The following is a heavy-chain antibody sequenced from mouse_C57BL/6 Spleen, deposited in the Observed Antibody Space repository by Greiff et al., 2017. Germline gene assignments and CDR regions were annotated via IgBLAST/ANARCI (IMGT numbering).Heavy chain of an antibody. CDR3: ARTVVATGYFDY. V-gene: IGHV1-50*01. CDR1: GYTFTSYW. D-gene: IGHD1-1*01. Sequence: QVQLQQSGAELVKPGASVKLSCKASGYTFTSYWMQWVKQRPGQGLEWIGEIDPSDSYTNYNQKFKGKATLTVDTSSSTAYMQLSSLTSEDSAVYYCARTVVATGYFDYWGQGTTLTVSS. J-gene: IGHJ2*01. CDR2: IDPSDSYT.